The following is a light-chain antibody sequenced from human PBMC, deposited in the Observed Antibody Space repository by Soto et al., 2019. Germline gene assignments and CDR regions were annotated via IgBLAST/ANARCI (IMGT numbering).Light chain of an antibody. CDR3: SSYAGSNNV. V-gene: IGLV2-8*01. CDR1: SSDVGGYNY. Sequence: QSVLTQPPSASGPPGQTVTISCTGTSSDVGGYNYVSWYQQHPGKAPKLMIYEVSKQPSGVPDRFSGSKSGNTASLTVSGLQAEDEADYYCSSYAGSNNVFGTGTKVTVL. J-gene: IGLJ1*01. CDR2: EVS.